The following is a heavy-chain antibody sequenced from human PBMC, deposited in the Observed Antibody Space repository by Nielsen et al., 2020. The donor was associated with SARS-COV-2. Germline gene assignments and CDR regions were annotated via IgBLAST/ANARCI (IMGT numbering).Heavy chain of an antibody. CDR1: GFTFSSYG. CDR2: IWYDGSNK. CDR3: ARDLDFVRLTVTNEDWFDP. Sequence: GESLKISCAASGFTFSSYGMHWVRQAPGKGLEWVAVIWYDGSNKYYADSVKGRFTISRDNSKNTLYLQMNSLRAEDTAVYYCARDLDFVRLTVTNEDWFDPWGQGTLVTVSS. D-gene: IGHD4-17*01. V-gene: IGHV3-33*01. J-gene: IGHJ5*02.